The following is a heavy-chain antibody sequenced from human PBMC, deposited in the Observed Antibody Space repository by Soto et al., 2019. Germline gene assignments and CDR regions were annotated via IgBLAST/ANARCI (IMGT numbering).Heavy chain of an antibody. CDR3: ADSWLHTSY. Sequence: VGSLRLSCAASGFSFSHDWMHWFRQAPGKGLVWVSRISPDGRTTTYADSVKGRFTISRDNAKSTLYLQMNSLTVEDGAVYYCADSWLHTSYWGPGTLVTVSS. D-gene: IGHD3-10*01. V-gene: IGHV3-74*01. CDR1: GFSFSHDW. J-gene: IGHJ4*02. CDR2: ISPDGRTT.